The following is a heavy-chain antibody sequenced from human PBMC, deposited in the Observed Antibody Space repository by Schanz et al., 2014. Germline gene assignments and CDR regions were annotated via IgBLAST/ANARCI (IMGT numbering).Heavy chain of an antibody. J-gene: IGHJ4*02. CDR1: GFTFSDYY. CDR3: VRLDVHDY. V-gene: IGHV3-23*04. CDR2: ISGSGAST. Sequence: EVQLVESGGGLVKPGGSLRLSCAASGFTFSDYYMSWVRQASGKGLEWVSAISGSGASTYYADSVKGRFTISRDNSKNTLYLQMSSLKTEDTAVYYCVRLDVHDYWGQGTLVTVSA. D-gene: IGHD3-16*01.